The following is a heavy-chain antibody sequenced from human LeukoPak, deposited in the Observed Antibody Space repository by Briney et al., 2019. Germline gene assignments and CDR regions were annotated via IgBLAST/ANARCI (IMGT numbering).Heavy chain of an antibody. J-gene: IGHJ1*01. D-gene: IGHD3-22*01. CDR1: GYTFNTHS. V-gene: IGHV7-4-1*02. CDR3: ARAATYYYDSSGYYPAHFQH. Sequence: ASVKVSCKASGYTFNTHSITWVRQAPGQGLEWLGWINADTGKPTYAQDFTGRFVFSLDTSVSTAYLQISSLKAEDTAVYYCARAATYYYDSSGYYPAHFQHWGQGTLVTVSS. CDR2: INADTGKP.